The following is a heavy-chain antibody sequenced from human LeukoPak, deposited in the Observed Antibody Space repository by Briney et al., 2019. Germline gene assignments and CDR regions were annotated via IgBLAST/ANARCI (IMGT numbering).Heavy chain of an antibody. CDR1: GGTFSIYA. D-gene: IGHD2-15*01. CDR3: ARDLGYCSGGSCYARGSWFDP. CDR2: IIPIFGTA. V-gene: IGHV1-69*13. Sequence: ASVKLSCTASGGTFSIYAISWVRQAPGQGLEWMGGIIPIFGTANYTQKFQGRVTITADESTSTAYMELSSLRSEDTAVYYCARDLGYCSGGSCYARGSWFDPWGQGTLVTVSS. J-gene: IGHJ5*02.